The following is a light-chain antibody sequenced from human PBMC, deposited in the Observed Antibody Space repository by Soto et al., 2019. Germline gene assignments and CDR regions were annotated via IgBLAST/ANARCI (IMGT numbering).Light chain of an antibody. CDR1: QSVTDW. Sequence: DIQLTQSPSTLSASVGDRVTFTCRASQSVTDWLAWYQQKPGKAPKLLIYDASSLQSGVPSRFSGSGSGTEFSLTISSLQPDDFATYYCQQYYRSCTFGQGTKVEIK. CDR2: DAS. J-gene: IGKJ2*02. V-gene: IGKV1-5*01. CDR3: QQYYRSCT.